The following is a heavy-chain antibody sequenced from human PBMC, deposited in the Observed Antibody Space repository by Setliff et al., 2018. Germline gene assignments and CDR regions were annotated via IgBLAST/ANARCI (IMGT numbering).Heavy chain of an antibody. Sequence: SETLSLTCTVSGGSISSGDYCWSWIRQPPGKGLEWIGYIYYSGSTYYNPSLKSRVTISVDTSKNQFSLKLSSVTAADTAVYYCASAEYTDYYFDYWGQGTLVTVSS. D-gene: IGHD1-1*01. J-gene: IGHJ4*02. CDR2: IYYSGST. V-gene: IGHV4-30-4*08. CDR1: GGSISSGDYC. CDR3: ASAEYTDYYFDY.